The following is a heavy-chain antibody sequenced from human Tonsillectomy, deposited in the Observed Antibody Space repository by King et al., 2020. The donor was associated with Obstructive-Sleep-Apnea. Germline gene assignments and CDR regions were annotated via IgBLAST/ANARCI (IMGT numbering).Heavy chain of an antibody. D-gene: IGHD5-24*01. J-gene: IGHJ4*02. Sequence: EQLVQSGAEVKKPGSSVKVSCKASGGTFSSDAISWVRQAPGQGLEWMGGIIPIFGTANYAQKFQGRVTITADESTSTAYMGLSSLRSEDTAVDYCARGAMATAGGGFGYYFDYWGQGTLVTVSS. CDR3: ARGAMATAGGGFGYYFDY. CDR2: IIPIFGTA. CDR1: GGTFSSDA. V-gene: IGHV1-69*01.